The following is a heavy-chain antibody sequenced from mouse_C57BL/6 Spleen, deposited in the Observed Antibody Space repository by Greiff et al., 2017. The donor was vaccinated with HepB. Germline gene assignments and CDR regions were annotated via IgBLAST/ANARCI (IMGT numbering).Heavy chain of an antibody. Sequence: EVQVVESGGGLVKPGGSLKLSCAASGFTFSSYAMSWVRQTPEKRLEWVATISDGGSYTYYPDNVKGRFTISRDNAKNNLYLQMSHLKSEDTAMYYCARARYGSSYWYFDVWGTGTTVTVSS. CDR1: GFTFSSYA. D-gene: IGHD1-1*01. V-gene: IGHV5-4*01. J-gene: IGHJ1*03. CDR2: ISDGGSYT. CDR3: ARARYGSSYWYFDV.